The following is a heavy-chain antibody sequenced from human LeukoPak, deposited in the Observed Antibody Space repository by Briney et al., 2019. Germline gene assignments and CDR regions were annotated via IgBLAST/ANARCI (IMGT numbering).Heavy chain of an antibody. Sequence: GGSLRLSCAASGFTFSTYVMSWVRQAPGKGLEWVSSISGSGGSTYYADSVKGRFTISRDNSKNTLYLQMNSLGGEDTAVYYCAKDREGTIADYFDYWGQGTLVTVSS. V-gene: IGHV3-23*01. D-gene: IGHD1-7*01. J-gene: IGHJ4*02. CDR1: GFTFSTYV. CDR2: ISGSGGST. CDR3: AKDREGTIADYFDY.